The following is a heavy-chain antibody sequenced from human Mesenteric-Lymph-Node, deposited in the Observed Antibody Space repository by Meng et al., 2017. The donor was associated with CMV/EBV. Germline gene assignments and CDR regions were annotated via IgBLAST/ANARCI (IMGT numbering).Heavy chain of an antibody. D-gene: IGHD3-22*01. CDR3: AESYYYDSSGNPYYYYYGMDV. CDR2: IIPILGIA. J-gene: IGHJ6*02. V-gene: IGHV1-69*10. CDR1: GGTFSSYA. Sequence: PSVKVSCKASGGTFSSYAISWVRQAPGQGLEWMGGIIPILGIANYAQKFQGRVTITADKSTSTAYMELSSLRSEDTAVYYCAESYYYDSSGNPYYYYYGMDVWGQGTTVTVSS.